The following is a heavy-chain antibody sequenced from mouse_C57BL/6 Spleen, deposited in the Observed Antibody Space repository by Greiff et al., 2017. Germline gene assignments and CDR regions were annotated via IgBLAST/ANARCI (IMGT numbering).Heavy chain of an antibody. D-gene: IGHD2-4*01. CDR3: ARGGGYDYDEDYAMDY. Sequence: VQLQQSGAELVRPGTSVKVSCKASGYAFTNYLIEWVKQRPGQGLEWIGVINPGSGGTNYNEKFKGKATLTADKSSSTAYMQLSSLTSEGSAVYFCARGGGYDYDEDYAMDYWGQGTSVTVSA. CDR1: GYAFTNYL. V-gene: IGHV1-54*01. CDR2: INPGSGGT. J-gene: IGHJ4*01.